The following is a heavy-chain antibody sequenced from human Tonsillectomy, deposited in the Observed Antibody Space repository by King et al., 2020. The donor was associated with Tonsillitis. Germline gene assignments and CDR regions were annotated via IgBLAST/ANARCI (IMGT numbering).Heavy chain of an antibody. Sequence: QLQESGPGLVKPSETLSLTCAVSGYSISSGYYWGWIRQPPGKGLEWIGSIYHSGSTYYNPSLKSRVTISVDTSKNQFSLKMRSVTAADTAVYYFARFWYSSNSCYPDYWGQGTLVTVSS. CDR2: IYHSGST. CDR1: GYSISSGYY. CDR3: ARFWYSSNSCYPDY. D-gene: IGHD2-2*01. J-gene: IGHJ4*02. V-gene: IGHV4-38-2*01.